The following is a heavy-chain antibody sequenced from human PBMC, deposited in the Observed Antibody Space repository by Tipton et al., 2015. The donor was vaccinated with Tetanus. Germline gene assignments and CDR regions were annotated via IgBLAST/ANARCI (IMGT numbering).Heavy chain of an antibody. D-gene: IGHD2-2*01. V-gene: IGHV4-30-4*01. CDR2: IYYSGST. Sequence: TLSLTCSVSGGSIRSEDYYWGWIRQSPGKGLEWLGYIYYSGSTYNNPSLKSRVSISLDASKNQFSLSLNSVTAADSATYYCARLTCSSPSCYYYYYYYVDVWGTGTAVAVSS. CDR1: GGSIRSEDYY. J-gene: IGHJ6*03. CDR3: ARLTCSSPSCYYYYYYYVDV.